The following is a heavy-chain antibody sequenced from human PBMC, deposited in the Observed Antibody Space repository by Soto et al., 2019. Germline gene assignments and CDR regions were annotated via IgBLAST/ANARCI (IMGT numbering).Heavy chain of an antibody. V-gene: IGHV1-18*01. Sequence: QVQLVQSTAEVKKPGASVKVSCKASGYSFTSHGISWVRQAPGQGPEWMGRISVYNGNTNYAQKFQGRVSMTTDTSTNTAYMELGSLRSDDTAIYYCARDIRNEYCGGDCALDFWDQGTLVTVSS. CDR3: ARDIRNEYCGGDCALDF. CDR1: GYSFTSHG. D-gene: IGHD2-21*02. J-gene: IGHJ4*02. CDR2: ISVYNGNT.